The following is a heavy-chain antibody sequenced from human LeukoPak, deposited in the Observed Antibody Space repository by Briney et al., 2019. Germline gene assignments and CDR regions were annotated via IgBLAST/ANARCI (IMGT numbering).Heavy chain of an antibody. CDR1: GFTFSSYW. Sequence: PGGSLRLSCAASGFTFSSYWMHWVRQAPGKGLVWVSRINSDGSSTSYADSVKGRFTISRDNAKNTLYLQMNSLRAEDTAVYYCARASSGSWYLDYFDYWGQGTLVTVSS. CDR2: INSDGSST. D-gene: IGHD6-13*01. J-gene: IGHJ4*02. CDR3: ARASSGSWYLDYFDY. V-gene: IGHV3-74*01.